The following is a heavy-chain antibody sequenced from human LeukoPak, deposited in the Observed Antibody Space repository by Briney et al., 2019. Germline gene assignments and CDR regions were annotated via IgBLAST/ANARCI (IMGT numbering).Heavy chain of an antibody. V-gene: IGHV3-21*06. J-gene: IGHJ4*02. CDR2: IMGSSSYI. CDR1: VFTFSSYA. D-gene: IGHD3-22*01. CDR3: ARSQGTMTSPFDY. Sequence: GQSLRLSCAASVFTFSSYAMNWVRQAPGKGLEWVSYIMGSSSYIYYADSVKGRFTISRDNANNSLYLQMDSLRAEDTAVYYCARSQGTMTSPFDYWGQGTLVTVSS.